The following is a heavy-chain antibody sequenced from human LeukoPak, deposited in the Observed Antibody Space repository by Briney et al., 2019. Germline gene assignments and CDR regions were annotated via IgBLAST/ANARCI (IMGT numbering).Heavy chain of an antibody. V-gene: IGHV1-69*05. Sequence: GASVKVSCKASVGTFSSYAISWVRQAPGQGLEWMGGIIPIFGTANYAQKFQGRVTMTRDTSTSTVYMELSSLRSEDTAVYYCARETLLGATGYWGQGTLVTVSS. CDR2: IIPIFGTA. CDR1: VGTFSSYA. CDR3: ARETLLGATGY. J-gene: IGHJ4*02. D-gene: IGHD1-26*01.